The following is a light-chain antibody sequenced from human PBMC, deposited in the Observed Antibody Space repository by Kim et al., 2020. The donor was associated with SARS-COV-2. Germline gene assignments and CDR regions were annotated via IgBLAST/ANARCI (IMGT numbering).Light chain of an antibody. V-gene: IGKV1-5*03. Sequence: DIQMTQSPSTLSASVGDRVTITCRASHSIGDWLAWYQQKSGKAPILLIYKASTLESGVPSRFSGSGSGTEFTLTISSLQPDDFATYYCQQYNSYSITFGQGTRLEIK. CDR3: QQYNSYSIT. CDR2: KAS. J-gene: IGKJ5*01. CDR1: HSIGDW.